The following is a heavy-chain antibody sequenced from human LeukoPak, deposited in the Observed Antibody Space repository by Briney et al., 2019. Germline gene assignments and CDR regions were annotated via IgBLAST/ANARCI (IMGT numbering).Heavy chain of an antibody. D-gene: IGHD6-19*01. CDR2: INTGNGNT. V-gene: IGHV1-3*04. Sequence: ASVKVSCTASGYTFTSYDINWVRQATGQGLEWMGWINTGNGNTQYSQKFQGRITITRDTSATTAYMELSSLRSEDTAVYYCARDYSGWSNYFGPWGQGTLVTVSS. J-gene: IGHJ5*02. CDR3: ARDYSGWSNYFGP. CDR1: GYTFTSYD.